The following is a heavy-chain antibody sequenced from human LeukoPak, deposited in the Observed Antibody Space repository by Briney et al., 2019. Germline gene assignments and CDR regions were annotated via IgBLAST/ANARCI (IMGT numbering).Heavy chain of an antibody. Sequence: QPSETLSLTCVVSGGSISSSNWWNWVRQTPGKGLEWVSAISGSGGSTYYADSVKGRFTISRDNSKNTLYLQMNSLRAEDTAVYYCAKDAFRAALIFDYWGQGTLVTVSS. D-gene: IGHD2-15*01. CDR2: ISGSGGST. V-gene: IGHV3-23*01. CDR3: AKDAFRAALIFDY. J-gene: IGHJ4*02. CDR1: GGSISSSN.